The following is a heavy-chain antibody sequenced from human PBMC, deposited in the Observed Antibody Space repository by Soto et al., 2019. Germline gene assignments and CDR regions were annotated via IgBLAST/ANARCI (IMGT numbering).Heavy chain of an antibody. J-gene: IGHJ6*02. V-gene: IGHV1-69*12. CDR1: GGTFSSYA. Sequence: QVQLVQSGAEVKKPGSSVKVSCKASGGTFSSYAISWVRQAPGQGLEWMGGIIPIFGTANYAQKFQGRVTSTADESTSTAYMELSSLRSEDTAVYYCARAVSGGPEEGNVVYYYYGMDVWGQGTTVTVSS. CDR2: IIPIFGTA. CDR3: ARAVSGGPEEGNVVYYYYGMDV. D-gene: IGHD5-12*01.